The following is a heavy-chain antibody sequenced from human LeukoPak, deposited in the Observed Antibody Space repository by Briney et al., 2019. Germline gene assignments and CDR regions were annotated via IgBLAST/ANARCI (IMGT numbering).Heavy chain of an antibody. CDR3: VREGDGDYGYYFDY. D-gene: IGHD4-17*01. J-gene: IGHJ4*02. CDR1: GGSISSYY. Sequence: PSETLSLTCTVSGGSISSYYWSWIRQPAGKGLEWIGRIYTSGSTNYNPSLKSRVTISVDKSKNQFSLKLSSVTAADTAVYYCVREGDGDYGYYFDYWGQGTLVTVSS. V-gene: IGHV4-4*07. CDR2: IYTSGST.